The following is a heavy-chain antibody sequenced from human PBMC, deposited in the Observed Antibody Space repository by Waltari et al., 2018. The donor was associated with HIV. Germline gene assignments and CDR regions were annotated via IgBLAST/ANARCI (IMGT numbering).Heavy chain of an antibody. J-gene: IGHJ4*02. Sequence: QVQLQESGPGLVKPSETLLLTCTVSGGSISSHYWSWIRQPPGKGLECIGYIYDSGSTNYNPSLKSRVTMAVDTSKKQISLKLSSVTAADTAVYYCARDFPFSHYYGSGSYFGSDYWGQGTQVTVSS. V-gene: IGHV4-59*11. CDR2: IYDSGST. CDR1: GGSISSHY. CDR3: ARDFPFSHYYGSGSYFGSDY. D-gene: IGHD3-10*01.